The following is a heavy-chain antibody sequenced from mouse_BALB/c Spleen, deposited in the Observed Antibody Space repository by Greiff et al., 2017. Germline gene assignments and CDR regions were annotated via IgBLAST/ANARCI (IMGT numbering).Heavy chain of an antibody. CDR1: GYTFTSYS. V-gene: IGHV1-4*02. Sequence: QVQLQQSAAELVRPGASVKLSCKASGYTFTSYSMHWVKQRPGQGLEWIGYINPSSGNTEYNQKFKDKTTLTADKSSSTAYMQRSRLPSEDSAVYDSARGNSVGYLAWFAVWGEGTLVTVSA. CDR3: ARGNSVGYLAWFAV. CDR2: INPSSGNT. D-gene: IGHD3-1*01. J-gene: IGHJ3*01.